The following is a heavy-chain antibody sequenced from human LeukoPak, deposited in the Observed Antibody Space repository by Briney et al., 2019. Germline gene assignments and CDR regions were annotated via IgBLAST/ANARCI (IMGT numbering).Heavy chain of an antibody. CDR1: GFTFSSYG. J-gene: IGHJ4*02. CDR2: INPSGGST. D-gene: IGHD5-18*01. CDR3: ARSQVGYSYGYEPDY. V-gene: IGHV1-46*01. Sequence: GGSLRLSGAASGFTFSSYGMHLVRQAPGQGLEWMGIINPSGGSTSYAQKFQGRVTMTRDMSTSTVYMELRSLRSDDTAVYYCARSQVGYSYGYEPDYWGQGTLVTVSS.